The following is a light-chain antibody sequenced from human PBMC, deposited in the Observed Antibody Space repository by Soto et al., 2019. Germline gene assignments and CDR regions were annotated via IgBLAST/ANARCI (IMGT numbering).Light chain of an antibody. J-gene: IGLJ1*01. Sequence: QSALTQPASVSASPGQSITISCTGTSSDVGRYNYVSWYQQHPGKAPKLIIFEVTNRPSGVSDRFSGSKSGNTASLSISGLQAEDEADYYCASYTSSNTYFFGSGTKLTVL. CDR1: SSDVGRYNY. CDR2: EVT. CDR3: ASYTSSNTYF. V-gene: IGLV2-14*01.